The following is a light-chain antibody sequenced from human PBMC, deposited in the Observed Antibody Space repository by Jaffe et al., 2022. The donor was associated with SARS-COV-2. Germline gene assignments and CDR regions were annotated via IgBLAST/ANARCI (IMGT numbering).Light chain of an antibody. CDR1: QSVNSAH. Sequence: EIVLTQSPGTLSLSPGERATLSCRASQSVNSAHLAWYQQKPGQAPRLLIYGASSRASGIPDRFSGSGSGTDFSLTISRLEPEDSAVYYCQQYGSSLWTFGRGTKVEIK. CDR2: GAS. J-gene: IGKJ1*01. V-gene: IGKV3-20*01. CDR3: QQYGSSLWT.